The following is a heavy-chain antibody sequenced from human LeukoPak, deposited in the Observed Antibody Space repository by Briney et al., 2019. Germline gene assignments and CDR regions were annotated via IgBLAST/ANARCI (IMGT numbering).Heavy chain of an antibody. V-gene: IGHV3-30*03. D-gene: IGHD6-13*01. Sequence: GGSLRLSCAASGFTFSSYGMHWVRQAPGKGLEWVAVISYDGSNKYYADSVKGRFTISRDNSKNTLYLQMNSLRAEDTAVYYCARARLAAAGPQWSYYFDYWGQGTLVTVSS. CDR2: ISYDGSNK. CDR1: GFTFSSYG. CDR3: ARARLAAAGPQWSYYFDY. J-gene: IGHJ4*02.